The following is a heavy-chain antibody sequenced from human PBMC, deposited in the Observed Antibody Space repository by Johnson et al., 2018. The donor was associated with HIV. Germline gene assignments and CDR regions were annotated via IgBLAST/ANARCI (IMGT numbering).Heavy chain of an antibody. V-gene: IGHV3-66*02. CDR1: AFTVSSSY. Sequence: VQLVESGGGLVQPGGSPRLSCVVSAFTVSSSYLTWVSQAPGKGLEWVALIYTSGTTTYVISFQGRFTISRDNSKNTLYLQMHSLRAEDTAFYYCARLPIGYSRDAFHIWGQGTMVTVSS. D-gene: IGHD5-18*01. CDR3: ARLPIGYSRDAFHI. J-gene: IGHJ3*02. CDR2: IYTSGTT.